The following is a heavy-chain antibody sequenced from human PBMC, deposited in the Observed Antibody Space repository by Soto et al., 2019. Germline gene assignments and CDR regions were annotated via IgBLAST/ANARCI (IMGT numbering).Heavy chain of an antibody. V-gene: IGHV5-51*01. D-gene: IGHD3-9*01. CDR2: IYPGDSDT. Sequence: HGESLKISCKGSGYSFTSYWIGWVPQMPGKGLEWMGIIYPGDSDTRYSPSFQGQVTISADKSISTAYLQWSSLKASDTAMYYCARREVNWGYDILTGYYNHWFDLWGQGTLVTVSS. CDR1: GYSFTSYW. CDR3: ARREVNWGYDILTGYYNHWFDL. J-gene: IGHJ5*02.